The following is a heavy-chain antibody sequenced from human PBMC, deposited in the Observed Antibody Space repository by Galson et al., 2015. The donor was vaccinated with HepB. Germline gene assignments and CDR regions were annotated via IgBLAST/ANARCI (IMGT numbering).Heavy chain of an antibody. D-gene: IGHD3-3*02. Sequence: CKAFGYTFTSHTFSWVRQAPGQGLEWMGWISAYSGNTNYAQKFQDRVTMTTDTSASTAYMELRSLRSDDTAVYYCARDLSLDYWGQGTLVTVSS. CDR2: ISAYSGNT. CDR3: ARDLSLDY. CDR1: GYTFTSHT. V-gene: IGHV1-18*04. J-gene: IGHJ4*02.